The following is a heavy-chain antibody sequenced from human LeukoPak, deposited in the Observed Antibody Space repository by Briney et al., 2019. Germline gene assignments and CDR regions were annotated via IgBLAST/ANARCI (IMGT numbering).Heavy chain of an antibody. CDR1: GGSISSSLYH. CDR2: VFHSGNA. CDR3: ARQIDGSAWNYYYSYMDV. Sequence: TSETLSLTCSVSGGSISSSLYHWGWLRQPPGKGLEWIGNVFHSGNAYYSPSLQSRVAISVDMSNNQFSLKLTSVTAGDTAVYYCARQIDGSAWNYYYSYMDVWGKGTSVTVSS. D-gene: IGHD1-1*01. J-gene: IGHJ6*03. V-gene: IGHV4-39*01.